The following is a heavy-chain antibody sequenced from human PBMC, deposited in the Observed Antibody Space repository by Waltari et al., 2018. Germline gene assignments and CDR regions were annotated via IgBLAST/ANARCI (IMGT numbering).Heavy chain of an antibody. Sequence: EGQLVESGGGLVKPGGSLRLSCAASGFTFHTAWMSWVRQAPGKGLQWVGRIESKSDGGKIDYGAPVKGRFTISRDDSKNTLYLQMDSLKNEDTAVYYCTTQYWGNGIVIDHWGQGAQVTVSS. CDR2: IESKSDGGKI. J-gene: IGHJ4*02. CDR1: GFTFHTAW. D-gene: IGHD7-27*01. CDR3: TTQYWGNGIVIDH. V-gene: IGHV3-15*04.